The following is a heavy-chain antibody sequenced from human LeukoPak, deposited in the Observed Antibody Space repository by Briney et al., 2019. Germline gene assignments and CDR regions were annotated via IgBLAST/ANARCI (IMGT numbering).Heavy chain of an antibody. CDR1: GYTFTSYG. CDR3: ARGSRTGWYYFDY. CDR2: IIPLLGTA. D-gene: IGHD6-19*01. J-gene: IGHJ4*02. Sequence: SVKVSCKASGYTFTSYGISWVRQAPGQGLEWMGGIIPLLGTANYAQKFQGRVTITADTSSSTVYMELRSLRSDDTAVYYCARGSRTGWYYFDYWGQGTLVTVSS. V-gene: IGHV1-69*06.